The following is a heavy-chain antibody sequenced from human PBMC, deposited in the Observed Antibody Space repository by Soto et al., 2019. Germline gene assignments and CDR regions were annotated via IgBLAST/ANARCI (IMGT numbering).Heavy chain of an antibody. J-gene: IGHJ4*02. CDR3: AKDQASGQGSFDS. CDR2: ISYDGSNQ. Sequence: GGSLRLSCAASGFTFRNYAMHWVRQAPDKGLEWVALISYDGSNQYYADSVKGRFTISRDNSKNTLFLQMNSLRADDTAVYYCAKDQASGQGSFDSWGQGTLVTVSS. V-gene: IGHV3-30*18. CDR1: GFTFRNYA.